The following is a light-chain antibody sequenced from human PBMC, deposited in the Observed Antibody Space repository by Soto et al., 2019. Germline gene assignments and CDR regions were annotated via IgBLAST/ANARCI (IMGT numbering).Light chain of an antibody. V-gene: IGKV1-39*01. CDR2: AAS. CDR3: QQSYSTPPLT. Sequence: DIQMTQSPSSLSASVGDRVTITCRASQRITRHLNWYQQKPGQAPQLLIYAASSLQSGVPSRFSGSGYGTDFTLTISSLQPEDVATYYWQQSYSTPPLTFGGGTKVE. J-gene: IGKJ4*01. CDR1: QRITRH.